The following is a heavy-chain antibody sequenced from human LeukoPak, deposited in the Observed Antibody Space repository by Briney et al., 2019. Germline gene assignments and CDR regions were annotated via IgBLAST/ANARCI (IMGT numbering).Heavy chain of an antibody. CDR3: ANDPASSGWYY. CDR2: ISSSGSTI. J-gene: IGHJ4*02. Sequence: PGGSLRLSCAASGFAFSSYEMNWVRQAPGKGLEWVSYISSSGSTIYYADSVKGRFTISRDNSKNTLYLQMNSLRAEDTAVYYCANDPASSGWYYWGQGTLVTVSS. V-gene: IGHV3-48*03. CDR1: GFAFSSYE. D-gene: IGHD6-19*01.